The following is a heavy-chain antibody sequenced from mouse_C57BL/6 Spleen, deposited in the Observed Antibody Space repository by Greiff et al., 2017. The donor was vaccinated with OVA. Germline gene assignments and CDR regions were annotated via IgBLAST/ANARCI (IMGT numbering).Heavy chain of an antibody. V-gene: IGHV1-63*01. D-gene: IGHD1-1*01. CDR3: AYYGSSYEGY. CDR2: IYPGGGYT. J-gene: IGHJ2*01. Sequence: VKLVESGAELVRPGTSVKMSCKASGYTFTNYWIGWAKQRPGHGLEWIGDIYPGGGYTNYNEKFKGKATLTADKSSSTAYMQFSSLTSEDSAIYYCAYYGSSYEGYWGQGTTLTVSS. CDR1: GYTFTNYW.